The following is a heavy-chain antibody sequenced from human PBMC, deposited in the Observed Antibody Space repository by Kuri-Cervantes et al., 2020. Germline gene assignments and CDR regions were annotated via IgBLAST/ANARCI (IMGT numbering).Heavy chain of an antibody. D-gene: IGHD3-10*01. CDR1: GFSLSTSGVG. J-gene: IGHJ6*02. CDR2: IYWNDDK. CDR3: AHTSPHYYGYGMDV. V-gene: IGHV2-5*01. Sequence: SGPTLVKPTQTLTLTCTFSGFSLSTSGVGVGWIRQPPGKALEWLALIYWNDDKRYSPSLKSRLTITKDTSKNQEVLTMTNMDPVDTATYYCAHTSPHYYGYGMDVWGQGTTVTVSS.